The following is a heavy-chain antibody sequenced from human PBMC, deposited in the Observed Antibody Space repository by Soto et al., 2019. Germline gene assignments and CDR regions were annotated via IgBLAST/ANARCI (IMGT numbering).Heavy chain of an antibody. D-gene: IGHD2-21*01. Sequence: PGGSLRLSCVASGFTFNTYGIHWVRQAPGKGLEWVAVIWYDGGNKYYADSVKGRFTISRDNSKNTVFLQMNSLRAEDTAVYYCARDLHNYFDYWGRGTPVTVSS. CDR3: ARDLHNYFDY. V-gene: IGHV3-33*01. J-gene: IGHJ4*02. CDR1: GFTFNTYG. CDR2: IWYDGGNK.